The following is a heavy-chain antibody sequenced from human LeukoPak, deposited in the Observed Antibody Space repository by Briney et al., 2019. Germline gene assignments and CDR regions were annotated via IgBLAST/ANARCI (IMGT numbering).Heavy chain of an antibody. V-gene: IGHV3-53*01. CDR2: IYSGGST. CDR1: GFTVSSNY. D-gene: IGHD5-18*01. Sequence: GGSLRLSCAASGFTVSSNYMSWVRQAPGKGLEWVSVIYSGGSTYYADSVKGRFTISRDNSKNTLYLQMNSLRAEDTAVYYCARAKVAHRYNTAMVQGVGFDPWGQGTLVTVSS. J-gene: IGHJ5*02. CDR3: ARAKVAHRYNTAMVQGVGFDP.